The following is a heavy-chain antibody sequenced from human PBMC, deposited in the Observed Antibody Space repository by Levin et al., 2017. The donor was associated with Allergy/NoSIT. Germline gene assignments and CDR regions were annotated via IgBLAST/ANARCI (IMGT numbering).Heavy chain of an antibody. CDR1: GFTFSSYA. J-gene: IGHJ4*02. CDR2: ISGSDGST. Sequence: LSLTCAASGFTFSSYAMSWVRQAPGKGLEWVSAISGSDGSTYYADSVKGRFTISRDNSKNTLYLQMNSLRAEDTAVYYCAKDSGGTPRTENWGQGTLVTVSS. D-gene: IGHD3-10*01. V-gene: IGHV3-23*01. CDR3: AKDSGGTPRTEN.